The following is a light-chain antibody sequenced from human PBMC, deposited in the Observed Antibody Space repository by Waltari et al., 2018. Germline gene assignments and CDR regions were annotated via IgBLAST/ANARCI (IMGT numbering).Light chain of an antibody. CDR1: QTVITY. CDR3: QQRYYWPPWT. CDR2: DAS. V-gene: IGKV3-11*01. Sequence: EIVLPQSPATLSLSPGERATLACRASQTVITYLAWYQQKPGQAPRLLISDASNRVPGIPARFSGSWSGTDFTLTISSLEPEDFAVYYCQQRYYWPPWTFGQGTKVELK. J-gene: IGKJ1*01.